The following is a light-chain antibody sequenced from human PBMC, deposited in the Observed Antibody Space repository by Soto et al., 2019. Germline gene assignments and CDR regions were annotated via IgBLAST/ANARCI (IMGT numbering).Light chain of an antibody. CDR1: RNDVGGYNY. CDR3: CSYAASNTLI. Sequence: QSALTQPRSVSGSPGQSVTVSCTGTRNDVGGYNYVSWYQQHPGKAPKLIISDVTNRPSGVPDRFSGSKSGNTASLTISGLQADDEAEYYCCSYAASNTLIFGGGTKLTVL. CDR2: DVT. V-gene: IGLV2-11*01. J-gene: IGLJ2*01.